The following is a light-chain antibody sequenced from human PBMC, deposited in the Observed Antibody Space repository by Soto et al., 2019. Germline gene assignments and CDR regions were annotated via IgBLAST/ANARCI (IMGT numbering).Light chain of an antibody. Sequence: DIQMTQSPSTLAGSVGDRVTITCRASQTISSRLAWYQQKPGKAPKLLIYKASTLKSGVPSRFSGSGSGTEFTITISSLQPDDFETYYGQHYNSYSEAFGQGTKVELK. V-gene: IGKV1-5*03. CDR1: QTISSR. CDR3: QHYNSYSEA. CDR2: KAS. J-gene: IGKJ1*01.